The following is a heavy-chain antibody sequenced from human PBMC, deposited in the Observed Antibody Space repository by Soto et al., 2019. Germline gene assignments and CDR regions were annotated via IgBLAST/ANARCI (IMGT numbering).Heavy chain of an antibody. CDR2: IYPGDSDT. CDR1: GYNFATYL. J-gene: IGHJ6*02. Sequence: GESLKISCKGSGYNFATYLIGWGRQMPGKGLEWMGIIYPGDSDTRYSPSFQGQVTISADKSISTAYLQWTSLKASDTAMYYCAIRLYCCCECTIRPYGYCGLDVWGQGTTVTVSS. D-gene: IGHD2-21*01. CDR3: AIRLYCCCECTIRPYGYCGLDV. V-gene: IGHV5-51*01.